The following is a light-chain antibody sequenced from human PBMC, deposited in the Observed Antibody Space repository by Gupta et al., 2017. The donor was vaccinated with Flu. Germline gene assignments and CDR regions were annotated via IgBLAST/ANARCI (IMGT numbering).Light chain of an antibody. V-gene: IGKV4-1*01. CDR3: QQYSATPLT. Sequence: DIVMTQSPDSLTVSLGERATSFNNNNYLAWYQQKPGQPPKLLIHWASARESGVPDRFSGSGSGTDFSLTISSLQAEDVAVYYCQQYSATPLTFGPGTKVEIK. J-gene: IGKJ3*01. CDR2: WAS. CDR1: FNNNNY.